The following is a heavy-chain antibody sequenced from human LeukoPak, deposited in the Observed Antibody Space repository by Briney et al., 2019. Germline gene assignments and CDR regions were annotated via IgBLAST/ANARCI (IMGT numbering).Heavy chain of an antibody. CDR3: ARASVYWYFDL. CDR2: ISSSSSYI. J-gene: IGHJ2*01. Sequence: GGSLRLSCAASGFTFSSYNMNWVRQAPGKGLEWVTSISSSSSYIYYADSVKGRFTISRDNAKNSLYLQMNSLRAEDTAVYYCARASVYWYFDLWGRGTLVTVSS. CDR1: GFTFSSYN. V-gene: IGHV3-21*01.